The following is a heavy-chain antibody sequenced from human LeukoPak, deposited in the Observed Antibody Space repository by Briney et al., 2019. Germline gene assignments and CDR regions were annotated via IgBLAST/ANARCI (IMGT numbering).Heavy chain of an antibody. D-gene: IGHD6-13*01. Sequence: SETLSLTCTVSDGSISSSSYYWGWIRQPPGKGLEWIGSIYYSGSTYYNPSLKSRVTISVDTSKNQFSLKLSSVTAADTAVYYCARQVGSSSWYLYYFDYWGQGTLVTVSS. CDR2: IYYSGST. V-gene: IGHV4-39*01. J-gene: IGHJ4*02. CDR1: DGSISSSSYY. CDR3: ARQVGSSSWYLYYFDY.